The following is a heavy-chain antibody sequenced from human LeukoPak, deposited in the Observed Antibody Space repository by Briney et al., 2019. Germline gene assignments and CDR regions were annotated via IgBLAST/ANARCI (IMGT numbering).Heavy chain of an antibody. Sequence: GGSLRLSCAASGFTISRNYMSWVRQTPGKGLEWVSVIYSGGSTYYADSVKGRFTISRDNSKNTLYLQMDSLRTEDTAVYYCARSWDARLNFDYWGQGTLVTVSS. CDR1: GFTISRNY. CDR2: IYSGGST. V-gene: IGHV3-66*02. J-gene: IGHJ4*02. CDR3: ARSWDARLNFDY. D-gene: IGHD1-26*01.